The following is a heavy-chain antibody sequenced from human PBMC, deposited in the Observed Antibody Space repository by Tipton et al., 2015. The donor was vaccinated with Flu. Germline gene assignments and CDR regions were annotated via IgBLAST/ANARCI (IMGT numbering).Heavy chain of an antibody. CDR1: GFTFNDFA. Sequence: LRLSCAASGFTFNDFAMHWVRQVPGKGLEWVSSISWNGGNTASADSVKARFSISRDNAKDIVYLQMNSLRPEDTALYYCAKDFRTSSLLYYYGMDVWGQGTTVTVSS. CDR3: AKDFRTSSLLYYYGMDV. D-gene: IGHD1/OR15-1a*01. V-gene: IGHV3-9*01. CDR2: ISWNGGNT. J-gene: IGHJ6*02.